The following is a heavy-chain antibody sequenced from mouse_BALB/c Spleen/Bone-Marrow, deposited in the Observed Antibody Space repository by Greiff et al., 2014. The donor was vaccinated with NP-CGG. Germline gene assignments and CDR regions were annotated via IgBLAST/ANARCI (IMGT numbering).Heavy chain of an antibody. V-gene: IGHV1-14*01. J-gene: IGHJ2*01. CDR1: GYTFTSYV. CDR3: AREGGYDEDYLDY. CDR2: INPYNDGT. D-gene: IGHD2-2*01. Sequence: EVQLQQSGPELVKPGASVKMSCKASGYTFTSYVMHWVKQKPGQGLEWIGCINPYNDGTKYNEKFKGKATLTSDKSSSTAYMELSSLTSEDSAVYYCAREGGYDEDYLDYWGQGTTLTVSS.